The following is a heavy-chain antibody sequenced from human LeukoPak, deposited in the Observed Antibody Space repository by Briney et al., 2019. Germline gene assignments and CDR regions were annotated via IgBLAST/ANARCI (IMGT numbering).Heavy chain of an antibody. J-gene: IGHJ4*02. Sequence: GESLKISCKGLGYSFTSYWNAWARQRPGKGLEWMGIIYPGGSETRYDPSFQGQVTISADSSTRTAYLRWSSLRASDTAMYDCARASRDGYNQNFDHWGQGTLVTVSS. V-gene: IGHV5-51*01. CDR3: ARASRDGYNQNFDH. D-gene: IGHD5-24*01. CDR2: IYPGGSET. CDR1: GYSFTSYW.